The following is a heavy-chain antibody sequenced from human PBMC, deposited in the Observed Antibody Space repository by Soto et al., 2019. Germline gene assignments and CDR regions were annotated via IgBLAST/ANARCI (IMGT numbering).Heavy chain of an antibody. V-gene: IGHV3-21*01. Sequence: PGWSLRLSCAASGFTFSSYSMNWVRQAPGKGLEWVSSISSSSSYIYYADSVKGRFTISRDNAKNSLYLQMNSLRAEDTAVYYCARDRVTIFGVPNYYGMDVWGQGTTVTVSS. CDR2: ISSSSSYI. CDR3: ARDRVTIFGVPNYYGMDV. D-gene: IGHD3-3*01. J-gene: IGHJ6*02. CDR1: GFTFSSYS.